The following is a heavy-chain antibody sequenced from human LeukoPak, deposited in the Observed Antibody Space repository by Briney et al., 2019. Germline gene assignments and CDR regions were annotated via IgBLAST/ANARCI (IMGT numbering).Heavy chain of an antibody. CDR1: GFTFSGYW. V-gene: IGHV3-20*01. D-gene: IGHD3-22*01. CDR3: ARDSQWLNAFDI. Sequence: GGSLRLSCAASGFTFSGYWMSWVRQAPGKGLEWVSGINWNGGSTGYADSVKGRFTISRDNAKNSLYLQMNSLRAEDTALYHCARDSQWLNAFDIWGQGTMVTVSS. CDR2: INWNGGST. J-gene: IGHJ3*02.